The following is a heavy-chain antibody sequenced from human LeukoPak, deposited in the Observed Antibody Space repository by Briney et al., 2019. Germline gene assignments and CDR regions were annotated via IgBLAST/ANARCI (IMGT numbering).Heavy chain of an antibody. J-gene: IGHJ6*03. V-gene: IGHV3-23*01. Sequence: GGSLRLSCAASGLTFRSYAMSWVRQAPGKGLEWVSTISGSGDGIYYADSVKGRFAISRDNSKNTLYLQMNRLRDEDTAVYYCARGSSSNSNFYMDVWGKGTTVTVSS. CDR1: GLTFRSYA. D-gene: IGHD6-13*01. CDR3: ARGSSSNSNFYMDV. CDR2: ISGSGDGI.